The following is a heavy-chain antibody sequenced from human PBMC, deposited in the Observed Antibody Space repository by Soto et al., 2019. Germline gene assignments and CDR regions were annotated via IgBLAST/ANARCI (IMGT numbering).Heavy chain of an antibody. CDR1: GFTFSDYY. CDR3: ARGGRGNINWFDP. Sequence: GGSLRLSCAASGFTFSDYYMTWIRKAPGKGLEWLSYITGTGSTTFHADSVKGRFTISRDNAKNSLYLQMDSLRAEDTALYYCARGGRGNINWFDPWGQGAQVTVSS. D-gene: IGHD3-10*01. V-gene: IGHV3-11*01. J-gene: IGHJ5*02. CDR2: ITGTGSTT.